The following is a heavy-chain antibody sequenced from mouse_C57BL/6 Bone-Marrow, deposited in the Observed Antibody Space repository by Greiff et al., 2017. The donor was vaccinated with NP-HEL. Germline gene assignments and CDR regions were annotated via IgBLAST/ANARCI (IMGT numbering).Heavy chain of an antibody. V-gene: IGHV1-69*01. Sequence: QVQLQQPGAELVMPGASVKLSCKASGYTFTSYWMHWVKQRPGQGLEWIGEIDPSDSYTNYNQKFKGKSTLTVDKSSSTAYMQLSSLTSEDSAVYYCARESDDGYYDYYAMDYWGQGTAVTVTS. CDR1: GYTFTSYW. CDR3: ARESDDGYYDYYAMDY. CDR2: IDPSDSYT. J-gene: IGHJ4*01. D-gene: IGHD2-3*01.